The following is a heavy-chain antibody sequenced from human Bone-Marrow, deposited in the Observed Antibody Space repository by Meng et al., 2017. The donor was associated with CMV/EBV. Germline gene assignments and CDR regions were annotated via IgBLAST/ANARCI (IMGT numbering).Heavy chain of an antibody. D-gene: IGHD1-14*01. V-gene: IGHV2-70D*14. CDR2: IDWDDDK. CDR3: ARIPDRYPKDAFDI. J-gene: IGHJ3*02. CDR1: GFSLSTSGMR. Sequence: SGPTLVKPTQTLTLTCTFSGFSLSTSGMRVSWIRQPPGKALEWLARIDWDDDKFYSTSLKTRLTISKDTSKNQVVLTMTNMDPVDTATYYCARIPDRYPKDAFDIWDQGTMVTVSS.